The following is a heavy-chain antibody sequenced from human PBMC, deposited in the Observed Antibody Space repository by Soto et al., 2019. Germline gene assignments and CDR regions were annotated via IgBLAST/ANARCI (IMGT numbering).Heavy chain of an antibody. CDR1: GFSFDDYA. V-gene: IGHV3-9*01. Sequence: VQLVESGGGLVEPGRSLRLSCTGSGFSFDDYAFHWVRQRPGKGLEWVSGLNWNGDNIAYADSVRGRFTISRDNGKNSLYLQMNGLRPDDTAFYYCVKGVPLSLQDRLDSWGKGTLVTVSS. CDR3: VKGVPLSLQDRLDS. D-gene: IGHD2-8*01. CDR2: LNWNGDNI. J-gene: IGHJ4*02.